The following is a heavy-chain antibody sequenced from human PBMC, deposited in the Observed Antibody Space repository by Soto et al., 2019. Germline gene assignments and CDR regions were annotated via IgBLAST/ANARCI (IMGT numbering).Heavy chain of an antibody. Sequence: EVQLLESGGGLVQPGGSLRLSCAASGFTFSGYAMSWVRQAPGKGLEWVSAISGSGGSTYYADSVKGRFTISRDNSKNTLYLQMNSLRAEDTAVYYCARDSGYGRDFDYWGQGTLVTVSS. CDR2: ISGSGGST. J-gene: IGHJ4*02. V-gene: IGHV3-23*01. D-gene: IGHD5-12*01. CDR3: ARDSGYGRDFDY. CDR1: GFTFSGYA.